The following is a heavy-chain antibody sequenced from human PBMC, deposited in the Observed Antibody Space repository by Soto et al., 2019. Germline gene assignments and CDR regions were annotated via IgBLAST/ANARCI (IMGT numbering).Heavy chain of an antibody. D-gene: IGHD3-10*01. CDR1: GYTFSTYG. CDR3: ARVAGYGSGSRHFDN. J-gene: IGHJ4*02. Sequence: QVQLVQSETEVAEPGASVRLSCKTSGYTFSTYGLSWVRQAPGQGLEWMGWTVAISESTIYAQKFQGRVTVTTDRATHAGYLELSRLTSDDTALYYWARVAGYGSGSRHFDNWGQGTLVTVSS. CDR2: TVAISEST. V-gene: IGHV1-18*01.